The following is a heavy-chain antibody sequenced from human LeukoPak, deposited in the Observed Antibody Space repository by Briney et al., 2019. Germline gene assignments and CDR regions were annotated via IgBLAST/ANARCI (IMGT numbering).Heavy chain of an antibody. D-gene: IGHD3-10*01. Sequence: GGFLRLSCAASGFTFSSYAMTWVRQAPGKGLEWVSSISSSGGSTYYADSVRGRFTISRDNSKNTLYLQMNSLRAEDTAIYYCAKDLVTGSLDYWGQGTLVTASS. CDR2: ISSSGGST. CDR1: GFTFSSYA. V-gene: IGHV3-23*01. J-gene: IGHJ4*02. CDR3: AKDLVTGSLDY.